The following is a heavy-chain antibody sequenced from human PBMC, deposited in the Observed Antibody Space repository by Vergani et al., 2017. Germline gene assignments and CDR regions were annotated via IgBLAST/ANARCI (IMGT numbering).Heavy chain of an antibody. CDR1: GGSISSSSYY. CDR3: VRRNNVVRETDYFDY. Sequence: QLQLQESGPGLVKPSETLSLTCTVSGGSISSSSYYWGWIRQPPGKGLEWIGSIYYSGSTYYNPSLKSRVTISVDKSKNHFSLSLSSVTAADTAVYYCVRRNNVVRETDYFDYWGQGILVTVSS. V-gene: IGHV4-39*02. J-gene: IGHJ4*02. D-gene: IGHD3-10*01. CDR2: IYYSGST.